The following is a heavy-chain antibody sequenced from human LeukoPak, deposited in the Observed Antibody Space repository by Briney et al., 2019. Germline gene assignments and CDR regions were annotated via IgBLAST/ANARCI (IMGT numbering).Heavy chain of an antibody. V-gene: IGHV4-34*01. CDR1: GGSFSGYY. D-gene: IGHD3-3*01. CDR3: ASESVFGVVIIRSDP. CDR2: INHSGST. Sequence: KPSETLSLTCAVYGGSFSGYYWSWIRQPPGKGLEWIGEINHSGSTNYNPSLKSRVTISVDTSKNQFSLKLSSVTAADTAVYYCASESVFGVVIIRSDPWGQGTLVTVSS. J-gene: IGHJ5*02.